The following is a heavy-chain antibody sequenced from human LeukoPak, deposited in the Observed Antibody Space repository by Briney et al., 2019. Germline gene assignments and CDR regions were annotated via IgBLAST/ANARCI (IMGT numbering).Heavy chain of an antibody. CDR2: INGGGDDA. CDR1: GFTFKNNA. Sequence: GGSLRLSCAASGFTFKNNAMTWVRQAPGKGLEWVSAINGGGDDAEYADSVKGRFTISRANSKNTLYLQMNSLRPEDTAVYYCARCTASCYANAFDVWGQGTLLTVSS. CDR3: ARCTASCYANAFDV. V-gene: IGHV3-23*01. D-gene: IGHD2-2*01. J-gene: IGHJ3*01.